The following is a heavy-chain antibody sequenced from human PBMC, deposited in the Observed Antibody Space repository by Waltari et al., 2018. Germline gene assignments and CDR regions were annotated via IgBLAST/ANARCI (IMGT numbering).Heavy chain of an antibody. D-gene: IGHD3-22*01. Sequence: QVQLQESGPGLAKPSETLSLTCAVSGYSISSGYYWGWIRQPPGKGLEWIGTNYHSGVTDFNPSRKRRVTISVDMSKNRFSWKLTSVTAADTALYCFARQGLGSESSGWRWDWFDPWGQGTLVTVSS. J-gene: IGHJ5*02. CDR3: ARQGLGSESSGWRWDWFDP. V-gene: IGHV4-38-2*01. CDR2: NYHSGVT. CDR1: GYSISSGYY.